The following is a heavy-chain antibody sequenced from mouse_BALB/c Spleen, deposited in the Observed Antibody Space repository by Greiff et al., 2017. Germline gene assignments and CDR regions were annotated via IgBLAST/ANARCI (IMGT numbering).Heavy chain of an antibody. CDR2: IDPANGNT. CDR3: ARNSYNAMDY. V-gene: IGHV14-3*02. Sequence: VQLQQSGAELVKPGASVKLSCTASGFNIKDTYMHWVKQRPEQGLEWIGRIDPANGNTKYDPKFQGKSTISADTSSNTAYLQLSSLTSEDTAVYYCARNSYNAMDYWGQGTSVTVSA. J-gene: IGHJ4*01. CDR1: GFNIKDTY.